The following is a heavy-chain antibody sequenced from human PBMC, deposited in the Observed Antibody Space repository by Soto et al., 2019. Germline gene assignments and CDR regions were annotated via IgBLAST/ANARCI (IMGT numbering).Heavy chain of an antibody. CDR3: ARAAVILTGYPTYYRLGV. CDR1: GGSINSGGYY. D-gene: IGHD3-9*01. V-gene: IGHV4-31*03. J-gene: IGHJ6*02. CDR2: IYYSGST. Sequence: QVQLQESGPGLVKPSQTLSLTCTVSGGSINSGGYYWSWIRQHPGKGLEWIGYIYYSGSTYYNPSHKSRMTPSVDTHKDRFSLKVRSVTAADTAVYCCARAAVILTGYPTYYRLGVWGQGTTVTVSS.